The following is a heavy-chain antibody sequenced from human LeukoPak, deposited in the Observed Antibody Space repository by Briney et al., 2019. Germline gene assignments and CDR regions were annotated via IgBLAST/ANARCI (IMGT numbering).Heavy chain of an antibody. CDR3: ARHQADYDFWSGYYGRAFDI. J-gene: IGHJ3*02. Sequence: GESLKISCKGSGYSFTSYWIGWVRQMPEKGLEWMGIIYPGDSDTRYSPSFQGQVTISADKSISTAYLQWSSLKASDTAMYYCARHQADYDFWSGYYGRAFDIWGQGTMVTVSS. CDR1: GYSFTSYW. CDR2: IYPGDSDT. D-gene: IGHD3-3*01. V-gene: IGHV5-51*01.